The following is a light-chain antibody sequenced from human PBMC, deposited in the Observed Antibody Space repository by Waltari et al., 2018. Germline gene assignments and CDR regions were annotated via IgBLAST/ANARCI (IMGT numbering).Light chain of an antibody. Sequence: VVLTQSPLSLPVTLGQPASIFCRSSHSLVYSDGNTHLSWLQQRPGQSPRRLIYKVSNRDSGVPDRFSGSGSGTDFTLKISRVEAEDVGVYYCVQGTHWPWTFGQGTKVEIK. J-gene: IGKJ1*01. CDR3: VQGTHWPWT. V-gene: IGKV2-30*01. CDR1: HSLVYSDGNTH. CDR2: KVS.